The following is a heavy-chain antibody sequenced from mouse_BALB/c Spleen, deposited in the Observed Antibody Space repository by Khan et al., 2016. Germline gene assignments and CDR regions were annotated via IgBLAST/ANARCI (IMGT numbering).Heavy chain of an antibody. CDR3: ARDRGYGNWGYAMDY. CDR2: INSNGGST. Sequence: EVELVESGGGLVQPGGSLKLSCAASGFTFSSYGMSWVRQTPDKRLELVATINSNGGSTYYHDSVKGRFTISRDNAKNTLYLQMSSLKSEDTAMYYGARDRGYGNWGYAMDYWGQGTSVTVSS. CDR1: GFTFSSYG. J-gene: IGHJ4*01. D-gene: IGHD2-1*01. V-gene: IGHV5-6-3*01.